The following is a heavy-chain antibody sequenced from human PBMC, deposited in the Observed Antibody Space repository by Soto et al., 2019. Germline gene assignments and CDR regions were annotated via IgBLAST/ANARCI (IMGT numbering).Heavy chain of an antibody. J-gene: IGHJ4*02. V-gene: IGHV1-46*01. CDR1: GYTFTSYY. CDR3: ATRRDGYNFVS. D-gene: IGHD5-12*01. CDR2: INPSGGST. Sequence: GASVKVSCKASGYTFTSYYMHWVRHAPGQGLEWMGIINPSGGSTSYAQKFQGRVTMTRDTSTSTVYMELSSLRSEDTAVYYCATRRDGYNFVSWGQGTLVTVSS.